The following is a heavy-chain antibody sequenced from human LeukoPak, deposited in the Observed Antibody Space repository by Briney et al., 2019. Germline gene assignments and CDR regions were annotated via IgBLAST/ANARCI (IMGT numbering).Heavy chain of an antibody. Sequence: GGSLRLSCAASGFTFSSYAMSWVRQAPGKGLEWVSAISGSGGSTYYADSVKGRFTISRDNSKNTLYLQMNSLRAEDTAVYYCAKDRVVVPAAISSAFDIWGQGTMVTVSS. CDR1: GFTFSSYA. V-gene: IGHV3-23*01. CDR3: AKDRVVVPAAISSAFDI. D-gene: IGHD2-2*01. J-gene: IGHJ3*02. CDR2: ISGSGGST.